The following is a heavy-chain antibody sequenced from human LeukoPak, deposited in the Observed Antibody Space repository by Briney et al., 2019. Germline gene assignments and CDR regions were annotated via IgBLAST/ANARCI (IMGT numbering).Heavy chain of an antibody. CDR1: GFTFSSYW. Sequence: GGSLRLSCAASGFTFSSYWMHWVRKAPGKGLVWVSRINSDGSSTSYADSVKRRFTISRENAKNTLYLQMNSLRAEDTAVYYCARDGHCSGGSCYPLDYWGQGTLVTVSS. CDR3: ARDGHCSGGSCYPLDY. V-gene: IGHV3-74*01. CDR2: INSDGSST. D-gene: IGHD2-15*01. J-gene: IGHJ4*02.